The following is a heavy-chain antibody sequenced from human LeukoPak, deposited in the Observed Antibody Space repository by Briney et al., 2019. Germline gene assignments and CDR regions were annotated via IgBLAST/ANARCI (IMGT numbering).Heavy chain of an antibody. V-gene: IGHV4-39*07. CDR3: ASFYGDYEGVDY. D-gene: IGHD4-17*01. CDR1: GGSISSSSYY. J-gene: IGHJ4*02. CDR2: IYYSGST. Sequence: PSETLSLTCTVSGGSISSSSYYWGWIRQPPGKGLEWIGSIYYSGSTYYNPSLKSRVTISVDTSKYQFSLKLSSVTAADTAVYYCASFYGDYEGVDYWGQGTLVTVSS.